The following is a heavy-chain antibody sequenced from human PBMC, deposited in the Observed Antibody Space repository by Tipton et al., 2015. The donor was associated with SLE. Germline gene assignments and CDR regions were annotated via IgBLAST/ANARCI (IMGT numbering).Heavy chain of an antibody. Sequence: SLRLSCAASGFTFTSHAMNWVRQAPGKGLEWVSRINSDGRITNYADSVKGRFAVSRDNAKNTLYLQMNSLRPDDTALYYCAKDIDLGGSRDYWGQGTLVTVSS. D-gene: IGHD1-26*01. J-gene: IGHJ4*02. V-gene: IGHV3-74*01. CDR3: AKDIDLGGSRDY. CDR2: INSDGRIT. CDR1: GFTFTSHA.